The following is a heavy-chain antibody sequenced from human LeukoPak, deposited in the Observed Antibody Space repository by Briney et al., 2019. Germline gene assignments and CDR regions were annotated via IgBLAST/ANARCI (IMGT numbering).Heavy chain of an antibody. J-gene: IGHJ6*03. CDR3: ASSVRRFLEFYYMDV. CDR2: IGTAGDT. V-gene: IGHV3-13*01. CDR1: GFTFSSYD. D-gene: IGHD3-10*01. Sequence: GGSLRLSCAASGFTFSSYDMHWVRQATGKGLEWVSAIGTAGDTYYPGSVKGRFTISRDNAKNSLYLQMNSLRAEDTAVYYCASSVRRFLEFYYMDVWGKGTTVTVSS.